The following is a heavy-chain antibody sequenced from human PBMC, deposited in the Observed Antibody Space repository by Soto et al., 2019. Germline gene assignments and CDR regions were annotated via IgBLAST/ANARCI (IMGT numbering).Heavy chain of an antibody. CDR1: CGSISSYY. D-gene: IGHD4-17*01. CDR2: IYYSGST. V-gene: IGHV4-59*01. Sequence: PSETLSLTCTVSCGSISSYYWSWILHPPGKGLEWIGYIYYSGSTNYNPSLKSRVTISVDTSKNQFSLKLSSVTAADTAVYYCASARGMTTGTYYYYYGMDVWGQGTTVTVSS. CDR3: ASARGMTTGTYYYYYGMDV. J-gene: IGHJ6*02.